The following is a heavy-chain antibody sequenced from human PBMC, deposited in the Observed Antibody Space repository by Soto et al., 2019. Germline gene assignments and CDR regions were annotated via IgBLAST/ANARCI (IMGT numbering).Heavy chain of an antibody. J-gene: IGHJ3*02. CDR3: ARGGGVGVAGSAAFDM. D-gene: IGHD3-3*01. V-gene: IGHV1-2*02. Sequence: QLHLVQSGAVVKKPGASVTVSCSASGYPVTAYYMHWVRQAPGRGLEWMGGINPATGAATYTQTFPGRVTMTRVTSTSTVFMELSGLTSEDTAVFYCARGGGVGVAGSAAFDMWGQGTLVTVSS. CDR1: GYPVTAYY. CDR2: INPATGAA.